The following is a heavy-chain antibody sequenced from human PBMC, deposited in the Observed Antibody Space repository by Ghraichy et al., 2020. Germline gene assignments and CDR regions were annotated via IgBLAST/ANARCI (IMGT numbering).Heavy chain of an antibody. V-gene: IGHV4-30-4*01. CDR1: GGSISSGDYY. Sequence: SQTLSLTCTVSGGSISSGDYYWSWIRQPPGKGLEWIGYIYYSGSTYYNPSLKSRVTISVDTSKNQFSLKLSSVTVADTAVYYCASYSYGKYYFDYWGQGTLVTVSS. CDR2: IYYSGST. CDR3: ASYSYGKYYFDY. J-gene: IGHJ4*02. D-gene: IGHD5-18*01.